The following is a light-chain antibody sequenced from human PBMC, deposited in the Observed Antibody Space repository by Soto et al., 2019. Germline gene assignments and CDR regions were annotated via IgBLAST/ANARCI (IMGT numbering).Light chain of an antibody. Sequence: EIVLTQSPATLSLSPGERATLSCRASQSVSSYLAWYQHKPGQAPRLFIYDASNRATGIPARFSGSGSGTDFTLTISSLEPEDFAVYYCQQRSNWPPSITFGQGTRLEIK. CDR3: QQRSNWPPSIT. CDR1: QSVSSY. V-gene: IGKV3-11*01. CDR2: DAS. J-gene: IGKJ5*01.